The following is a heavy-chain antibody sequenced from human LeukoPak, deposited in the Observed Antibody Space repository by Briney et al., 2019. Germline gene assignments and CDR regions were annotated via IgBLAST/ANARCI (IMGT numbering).Heavy chain of an antibody. D-gene: IGHD3-9*01. V-gene: IGHV1-46*01. CDR1: GYTFTSYY. CDR3: ARGHDILTGYYTVFDY. J-gene: IGHJ4*02. CDR2: INPSGGST. Sequence: ASVKVSCKASGYTFTSYYMHWVRQAPGQGLEWMAIINPSGGSTTYAQKFQGRVTMTRDTSTSTVYMELGSLRSEDTAVYYCARGHDILTGYYTVFDYWGQGTLVTVSS.